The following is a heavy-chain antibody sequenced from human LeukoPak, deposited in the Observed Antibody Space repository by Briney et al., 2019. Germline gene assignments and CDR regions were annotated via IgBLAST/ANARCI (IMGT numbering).Heavy chain of an antibody. V-gene: IGHV3-30-3*01. D-gene: IGHD3-10*01. Sequence: GGSLRLSCAASGFTFSSYAMHWVRQAPGKGLEWVAVISYDGSNKYYADSVKGRFTISRDNFKNTLYLQMNSLRAEDTAVYYCARSSPPWGVNRVHYFDYWGQGTLVTVSS. CDR2: ISYDGSNK. J-gene: IGHJ4*02. CDR3: ARSSPPWGVNRVHYFDY. CDR1: GFTFSSYA.